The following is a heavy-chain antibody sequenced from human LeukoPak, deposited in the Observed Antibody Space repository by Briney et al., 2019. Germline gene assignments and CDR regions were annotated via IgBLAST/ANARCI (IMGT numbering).Heavy chain of an antibody. V-gene: IGHV4-28*01. CDR1: GYSISSSNW. CDR3: ARSRVTTGTTFDL. Sequence: PSDTLSLTCAVSGYSISSSNWWGWIRQPPGKGLEWIGYIYYSESTYYNPSLKSRVTMSVDTSKNQFSLKLSSVTAVDTAVYYCARSRVTTGTTFDLWGRGTLVTVSS. J-gene: IGHJ2*01. CDR2: IYYSEST. D-gene: IGHD1-1*01.